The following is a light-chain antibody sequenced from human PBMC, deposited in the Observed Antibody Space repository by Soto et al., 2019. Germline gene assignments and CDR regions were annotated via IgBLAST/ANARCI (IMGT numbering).Light chain of an antibody. CDR2: EVS. Sequence: QSVLTQPASVSGSPGQSITISCTGTSSDVGGYNYVSWYQQHPGKAPKLMIYEVSNRPSGLSNRFSGSKSGNTASLTISGLQAEDEADYYCSSYTRSSTLYVFGTGTKVTVL. CDR1: SSDVGGYNY. J-gene: IGLJ1*01. CDR3: SSYTRSSTLYV. V-gene: IGLV2-14*01.